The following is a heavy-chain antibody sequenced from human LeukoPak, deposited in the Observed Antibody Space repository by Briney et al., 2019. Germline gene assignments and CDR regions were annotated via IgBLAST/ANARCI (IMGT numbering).Heavy chain of an antibody. CDR3: ARVGSGYDFFDY. Sequence: SDTLSLTCTLSGGAISGYYWSWLRRPAGKGLEWLGRVYSSGSTKYNPSLESRVTMSVDTSKNQLSLKLNFVTAADTAVYYCARVGSGYDFFDYWGQGTLVTVSS. D-gene: IGHD3/OR15-3a*01. CDR2: VYSSGST. V-gene: IGHV4-4*07. J-gene: IGHJ4*02. CDR1: GGAISGYY.